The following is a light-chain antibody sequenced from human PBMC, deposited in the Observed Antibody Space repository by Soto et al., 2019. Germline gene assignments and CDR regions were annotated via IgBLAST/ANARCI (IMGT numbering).Light chain of an antibody. J-gene: IGLJ3*02. Sequence: QSALTQPPSVSGSPGQSITISCTGTSSDVGSYNLVSWYQQHPGKAPKLMIYEVSKRRSGVSNRFSGSKSGNTASLTISGLQAEDEADYYCCSYAGSSTWVFGGGTKLTVL. CDR1: SSDVGSYNL. V-gene: IGLV2-23*02. CDR2: EVS. CDR3: CSYAGSSTWV.